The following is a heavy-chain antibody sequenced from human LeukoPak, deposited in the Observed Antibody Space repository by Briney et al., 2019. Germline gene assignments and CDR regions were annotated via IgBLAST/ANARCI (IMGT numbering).Heavy chain of an antibody. J-gene: IGHJ4*02. D-gene: IGHD6-6*01. CDR2: IYTSGGT. CDR3: ARLTRLSTSPDRYYLDY. V-gene: IGHV4-4*09. CDR1: GDSISSYY. Sequence: SETLSLTCTVSGDSISSYYWSWIRQPPGKGLEWIGYIYTSGGTNYIPSLKGRVTISIDTSENQFSLKLSSVTAADSAVYYCARLTRLSTSPDRYYLDYWGQGTLVTVSS.